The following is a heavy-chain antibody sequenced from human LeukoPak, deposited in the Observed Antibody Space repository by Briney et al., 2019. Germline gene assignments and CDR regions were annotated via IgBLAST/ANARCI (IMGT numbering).Heavy chain of an antibody. D-gene: IGHD5/OR15-5a*01. CDR3: AKDRESYLSQDY. V-gene: IGHV3-23*01. Sequence: GGSLRLSCAASGFTFSSYAMSWVRQAPGKGLEWVSAISGSGGSTYYADSVKGRFSISRDNSKNTLYLQMNSLRAEDTAVYYCAKDRESYLSQDYWGQGTLVTVSS. CDR2: ISGSGGST. CDR1: GFTFSSYA. J-gene: IGHJ4*02.